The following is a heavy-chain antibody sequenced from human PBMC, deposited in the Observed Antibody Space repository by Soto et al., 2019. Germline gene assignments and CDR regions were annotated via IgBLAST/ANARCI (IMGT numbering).Heavy chain of an antibody. V-gene: IGHV4-34*01. CDR2: INHSGST. CDR3: ARSARRYCSSTSCYLRSRMVYGMDV. D-gene: IGHD2-2*01. CDR1: GGSFSGYY. J-gene: IGHJ6*02. Sequence: SETLSLTCAVYGGSFSGYYWSWIRQPPGKGLEWIGEINHSGSTNYNPSLKSRVTISVDTSKNQFSLKLSSVTAADTAVYYCARSARRYCSSTSCYLRSRMVYGMDVWGQGTTVTVSS.